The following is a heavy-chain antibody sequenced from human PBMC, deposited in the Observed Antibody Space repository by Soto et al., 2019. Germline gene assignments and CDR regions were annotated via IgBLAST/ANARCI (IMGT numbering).Heavy chain of an antibody. CDR1: GDSISSGDYY. CDR2: MYYTGDT. D-gene: IGHD3-22*01. J-gene: IGHJ4*02. CDR3: AFDDSSGYYGALGY. V-gene: IGHV4-30-4*01. Sequence: PSETLSLTCSVSGDSISSGDYYWSWIRQPPGKGLEWIGYMYYTGDTYYNPSLKSRVTISVDTSKNQFSLKLNSVTAADTAVCARAFDDSSGYYGALGYWGPGNLVTVYS.